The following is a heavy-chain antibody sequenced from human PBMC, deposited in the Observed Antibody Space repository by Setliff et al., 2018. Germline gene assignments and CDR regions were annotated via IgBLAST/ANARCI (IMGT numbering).Heavy chain of an antibody. CDR2: IHSSGDT. CDR1: GASISSGFYY. V-gene: IGHV4-61*02. J-gene: IGHJ4*02. Sequence: PSETLSLTCTVSGASISSGFYYWSWIRQPAGKGLEWIGRIHSSGDTKYNPSLKTRVTIAVDTSKNQFSLKLNSATAADTAVYYCARATVGLATIIYFDSWGPGTLV. D-gene: IGHD4-4*01. CDR3: ARATVGLATIIYFDS.